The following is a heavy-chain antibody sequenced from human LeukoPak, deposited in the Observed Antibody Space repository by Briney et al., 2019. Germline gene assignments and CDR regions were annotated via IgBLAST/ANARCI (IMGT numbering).Heavy chain of an antibody. J-gene: IGHJ4*02. V-gene: IGHV3-7*03. CDR1: GFTFTSYW. Sequence: GGSLRLSCAASGFTFTSYWMSWVRQAPGKGLEWVANIKEDGSEKYYVDSVKGRFTISRGNAKNTLYLQMNSLRAEDTAVYYCATRPPSGDGYNFIHWGQGTLVTVSS. CDR3: ATRPPSGDGYNFIH. CDR2: IKEDGSEK. D-gene: IGHD5-24*01.